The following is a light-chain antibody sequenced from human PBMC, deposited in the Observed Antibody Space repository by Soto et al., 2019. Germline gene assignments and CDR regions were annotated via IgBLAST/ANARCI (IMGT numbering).Light chain of an antibody. CDR1: QSITNNY. CDR2: GAS. V-gene: IGKV3-20*01. Sequence: EIVLTQSPGTLSLSPGERATLSCRASQSITNNYLAWYQQKPGRAHRLLIYGASSRATSIPDRFSGSGSGTDFTLTISRLEPEDVAMYYCQQYGYLVTFGGGTKVEIK. CDR3: QQYGYLVT. J-gene: IGKJ4*01.